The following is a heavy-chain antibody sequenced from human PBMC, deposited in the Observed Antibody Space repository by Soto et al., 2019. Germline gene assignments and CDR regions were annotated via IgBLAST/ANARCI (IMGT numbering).Heavy chain of an antibody. CDR2: IAYSGDT. Sequence: SETLSLTCAVSGGASIRADSYWCWIRKHPGKGLEWIGYIAYSGDTYYNPSLRSRVTISADTSENKFSLTLKSVTAADPAVYFCARDFERSSIGPWGQGTSVTASS. J-gene: IGHJ5*02. D-gene: IGHD3-9*01. V-gene: IGHV4-31*11. CDR3: ARDFERSSIGP. CDR1: GGASIRADSY.